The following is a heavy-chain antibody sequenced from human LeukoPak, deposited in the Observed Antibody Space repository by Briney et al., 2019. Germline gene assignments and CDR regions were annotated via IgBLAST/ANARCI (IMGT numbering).Heavy chain of an antibody. Sequence: SVTVSCKASGGTFSSYTMTWVRQAPGQGLEWMGRVIPFLGITNYAQKFQGRVTITADKSTSTAYMELSSLRSEDTAIYYCAAGDGNYGDYINYWGQGTLVTVSS. CDR2: VIPFLGIT. J-gene: IGHJ4*02. CDR3: AAGDGNYGDYINY. V-gene: IGHV1-69*02. D-gene: IGHD4-17*01. CDR1: GGTFSSYT.